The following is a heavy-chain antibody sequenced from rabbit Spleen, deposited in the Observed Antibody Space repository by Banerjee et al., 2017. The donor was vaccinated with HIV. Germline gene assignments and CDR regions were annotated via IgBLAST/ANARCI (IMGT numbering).Heavy chain of an antibody. CDR3: ARGGDNGYGL. Sequence: QSLEESGGDLVKPGASLTLTCTASGFSFSSNYWICWVRQAPGKGLEWIGCIYSDSSAGTDYASWAKGRFTISKTSSTTVTLQMTSLTAADTATYFCARGGDNGYGLWGQGTLVTVS. D-gene: IGHD2-1*01. CDR1: GFSFSSNYW. V-gene: IGHV1S40*01. J-gene: IGHJ3*01. CDR2: IYSDSSAGT.